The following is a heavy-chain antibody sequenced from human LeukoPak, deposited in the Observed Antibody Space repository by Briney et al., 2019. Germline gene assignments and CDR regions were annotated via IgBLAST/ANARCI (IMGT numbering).Heavy chain of an antibody. J-gene: IGHJ3*02. Sequence: PGGSLRLSCAASGFTFSSYAMSWVRQAPGKELEWVSAISGSGGSTYYADSVKGRFTISRDNSKNTLYLQMNSLRAEDTAVYYCAKIEGYGDYPYDAFDIWGQGTMVTVSS. CDR1: GFTFSSYA. CDR2: ISGSGGST. D-gene: IGHD4-17*01. V-gene: IGHV3-23*01. CDR3: AKIEGYGDYPYDAFDI.